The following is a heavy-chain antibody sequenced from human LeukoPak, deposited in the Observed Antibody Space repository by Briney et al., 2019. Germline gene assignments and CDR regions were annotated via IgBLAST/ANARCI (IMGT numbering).Heavy chain of an antibody. CDR1: GYSFTSYW. J-gene: IGHJ4*02. D-gene: IGHD3-22*01. CDR3: ARLAYYYDSSGYSLFDY. V-gene: IGHV5-51*01. Sequence: GESLKISCKGSGYSFTSYWIGRVRQMPGKGLEWMGIIYPGDSDTRYSPSFQGQVTISADKSISTAYLQWSSLKASDTAMYYCARLAYYYDSSGYSLFDYWGQGTLATVSS. CDR2: IYPGDSDT.